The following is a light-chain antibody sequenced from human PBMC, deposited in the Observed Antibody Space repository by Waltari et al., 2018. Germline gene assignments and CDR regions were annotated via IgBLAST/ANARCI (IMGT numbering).Light chain of an antibody. V-gene: IGLV3-27*01. Sequence: SFELTQPSSVSVSPGQTAKIPCSGDVVSKKFSRWYQHKAGQATRLFIYNYKERPSGIAERFSGSSSGSTVTWTISGAQVDDEGDYFCYCATDTEAGFGAGTKLTVL. CDR2: NYK. CDR1: VVSKKF. J-gene: IGLJ3*02. CDR3: YCATDTEAG.